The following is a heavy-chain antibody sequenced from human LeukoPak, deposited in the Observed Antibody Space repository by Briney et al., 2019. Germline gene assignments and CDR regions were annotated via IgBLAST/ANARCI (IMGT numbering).Heavy chain of an antibody. CDR1: GFTFSSYS. CDR2: ISSSSSTI. V-gene: IGHV3-48*01. Sequence: GGSLRLSCAASGFTFSSYSMNWVRQAPGRGLEWVSYISSSSSTIYYADSVKGRFTISRDNAKNSLYLQMNSLRAEDTAVYYCARSYYYYYMDVWGKGTTVTVSS. CDR3: ARSYYYYYMDV. J-gene: IGHJ6*03.